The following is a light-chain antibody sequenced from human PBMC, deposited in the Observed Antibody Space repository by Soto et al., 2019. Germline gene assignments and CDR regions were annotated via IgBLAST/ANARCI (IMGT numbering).Light chain of an antibody. CDR2: DVS. J-gene: IGLJ2*01. V-gene: IGLV2-14*01. Sequence: QSVLTQPASVSGSPGQSITISCTGTSSDVGAYNYVSWYQQHPGKAPKLMIYDVSNRPSGVSNRFSGSKSGNTASLTLSGLQAEDEADYYCYSYTTSSTRVFGGGTKLTVL. CDR1: SSDVGAYNY. CDR3: YSYTTSSTRV.